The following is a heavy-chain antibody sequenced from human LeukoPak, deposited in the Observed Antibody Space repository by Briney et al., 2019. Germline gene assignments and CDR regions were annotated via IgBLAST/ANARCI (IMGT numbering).Heavy chain of an antibody. CDR3: AREKQKYSSGWYCLDY. J-gene: IGHJ4*02. CDR2: IWYYGSNK. Sequence: GGSLTLSCAPSGFTFSTHGLHWVRQAPDRGREWVAFIWYYGSNKYYADSVKGRFTISIDNSKNTLYPQMNRLRAEDTAVYYCAREKQKYSSGWYCLDYWGQGTLVTVSS. CDR1: GFTFSTHG. V-gene: IGHV3-33*01. D-gene: IGHD6-19*01.